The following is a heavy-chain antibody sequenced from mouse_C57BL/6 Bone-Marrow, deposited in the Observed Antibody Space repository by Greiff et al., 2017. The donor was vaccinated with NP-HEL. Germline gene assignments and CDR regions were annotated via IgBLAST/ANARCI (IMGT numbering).Heavy chain of an antibody. V-gene: IGHV5-6*01. CDR1: GFTFSSYG. CDR3: ARQGLRNYCYWYFDV. J-gene: IGHJ1*03. Sequence: EVHLVESGGDLVKPGGSLKLSCAASGFTFSSYGMSWVRQTPDKRLEWVATISSGGSYTYYPDSVKGRFTISRDNAKNTLYLQMSSLKSEDTAMYYCARQGLRNYCYWYFDVWGTGTTVTVYS. D-gene: IGHD2-1*01. CDR2: ISSGGSYT.